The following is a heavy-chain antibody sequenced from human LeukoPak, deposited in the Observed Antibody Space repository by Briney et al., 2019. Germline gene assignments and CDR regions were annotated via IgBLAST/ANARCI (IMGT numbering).Heavy chain of an antibody. Sequence: GGSLRLSCAASGFTVSSNYMSWVRQAPGKGLEWVSIIYSGGSTFYADSVKGRFTISRDNAKNTLYLQMNSLRAEDTAVYYCARSTFDYWGQGTLVTVSS. V-gene: IGHV3-66*01. CDR1: GFTVSSNY. CDR2: IYSGGST. D-gene: IGHD3-16*01. J-gene: IGHJ4*02. CDR3: ARSTFDY.